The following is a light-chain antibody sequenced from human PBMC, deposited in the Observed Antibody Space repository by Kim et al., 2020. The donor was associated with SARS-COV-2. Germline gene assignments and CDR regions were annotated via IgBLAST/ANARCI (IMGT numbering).Light chain of an antibody. CDR2: SNN. CDR1: SSNIGSNN. CDR3: AVWDDSLKQGV. Sequence: QSVLTQPPSASGTPGQRVTISCSGSSSNIGSNNVVWYQQLPGAAPNLLIYSNNQRPSGVPDRFSGSRSGNSASLAISGLQAGDEADYYCAVWDDSLKQGVFGGGTQLTVL. J-gene: IGLJ3*02. V-gene: IGLV1-44*01.